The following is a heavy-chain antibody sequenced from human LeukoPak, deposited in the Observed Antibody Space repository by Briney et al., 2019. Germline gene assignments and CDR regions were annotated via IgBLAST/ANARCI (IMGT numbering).Heavy chain of an antibody. Sequence: GGSLRLSCAAPGFTFSSYSMNWVRQAPGKGLEWVSYISSSSSTIYYADSVKGRFTISRDNAKNSLYLQMNSLRAEDTAVYYCARDSGQYYFDYWGQGTLVTVSS. CDR1: GFTFSSYS. J-gene: IGHJ4*02. CDR3: ARDSGQYYFDY. CDR2: ISSSSSTI. D-gene: IGHD1-26*01. V-gene: IGHV3-48*01.